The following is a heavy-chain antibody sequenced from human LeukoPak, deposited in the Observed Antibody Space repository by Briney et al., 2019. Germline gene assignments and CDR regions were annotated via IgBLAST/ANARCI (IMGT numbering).Heavy chain of an antibody. CDR2: IYSGGNT. CDR1: GSTFSSYA. J-gene: IGHJ4*02. Sequence: GGSLRLSCAASGSTFSSYAMSWVRQAPGEGLEWVSVIYSGGNTYYADSVKGRFTISRDNSKNTLYLQMNSLRAEDTAVYYCARVCNPGSSGCPGDYWGQGTLVSVS. D-gene: IGHD6-19*01. CDR3: ARVCNPGSSGCPGDY. V-gene: IGHV3-53*01.